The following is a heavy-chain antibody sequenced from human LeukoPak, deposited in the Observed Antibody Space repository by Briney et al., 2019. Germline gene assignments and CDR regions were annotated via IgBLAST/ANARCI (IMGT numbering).Heavy chain of an antibody. CDR1: GFTFRSYG. D-gene: IGHD5-24*01. V-gene: IGHV3-33*06. J-gene: IGHJ4*02. Sequence: GGSLRLSRAASGFTFRSYGMHWVRQAPGKGLEWVAVIWYDGSNKYYADSVKGRFTISRDNSKNTLYLQMNSLRAEDTAVYYCAKDPNGRWSFDYWGQGTLVTVSS. CDR3: AKDPNGRWSFDY. CDR2: IWYDGSNK.